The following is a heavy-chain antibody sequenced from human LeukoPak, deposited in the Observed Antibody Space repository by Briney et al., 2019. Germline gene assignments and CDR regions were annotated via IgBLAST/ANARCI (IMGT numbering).Heavy chain of an antibody. CDR2: IYTSGST. D-gene: IGHD5-18*01. CDR1: GVSISSYY. V-gene: IGHV4-4*07. Sequence: PSETLSLTCTVSGVSISSYYWSWIRQPAGKGLEWIGRIYTSGSTNYNPSLKSRVTMSVDTSNNQFSLKLSTVTAADTAVYYCAREDGYSYGYQFDYWGQGTLVTVSS. CDR3: AREDGYSYGYQFDY. J-gene: IGHJ4*02.